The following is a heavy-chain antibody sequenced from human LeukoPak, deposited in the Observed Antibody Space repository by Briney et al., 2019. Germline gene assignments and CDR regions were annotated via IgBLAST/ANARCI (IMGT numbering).Heavy chain of an antibody. CDR1: GFTFSSNW. CDR3: STSGFSPMRYFQH. V-gene: IGHV3-74*01. J-gene: IGHJ1*01. CDR2: ITSDGRTT. D-gene: IGHD3-22*01. Sequence: GGSLRLSCVASGFTFSSNWMHWVRQAPGKGLAWVSRITSDGRTTSYADSVKGRFTISRDNGKNTLYLQMNSLRAEDTAVYYFSTSGFSPMRYFQHWGQGTLVTVSS.